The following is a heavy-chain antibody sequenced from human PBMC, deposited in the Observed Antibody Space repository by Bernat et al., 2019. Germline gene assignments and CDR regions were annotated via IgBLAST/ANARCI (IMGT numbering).Heavy chain of an antibody. CDR3: AYGSGSNPTTPFDY. J-gene: IGHJ4*02. D-gene: IGHD3-10*01. V-gene: IGHV1-18*01. CDR2: INAGNGNT. Sequence: QVQLVQSGAEVKKPGASVKVSCKASGYTFTSYGISWVRQAPGQGLEWMGWINAGNGNTKYSQKFQGRVTITRDTSASTAYMELSSLRSEDTAVYYCAYGSGSNPTTPFDYWGQGTLVTVSS. CDR1: GYTFTSYG.